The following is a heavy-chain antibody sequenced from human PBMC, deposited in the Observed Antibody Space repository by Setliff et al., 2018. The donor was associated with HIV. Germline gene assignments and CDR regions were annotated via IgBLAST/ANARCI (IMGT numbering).Heavy chain of an antibody. D-gene: IGHD3-9*01. CDR2: IYYSGST. CDR3: ARESQQYYDILTGFNYYYVMDV. CDR1: GYSISSDYY. Sequence: AETLSLTCTVSGYSISSDYYWGWIRQPTGKGLEWIGYIYYSGSTNYNPSLRSRVTISVDTSKNQVSLRLTSVTSADTALYYCARESQQYYDILTGFNYYYVMDVWGRGITVTVSS. V-gene: IGHV4-38-2*02. J-gene: IGHJ6*02.